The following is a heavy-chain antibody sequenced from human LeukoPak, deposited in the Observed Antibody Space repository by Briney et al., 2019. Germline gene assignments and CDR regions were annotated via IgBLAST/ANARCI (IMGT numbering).Heavy chain of an antibody. CDR1: GYTFTAYY. J-gene: IGHJ3*01. CDR3: GRVDSGHDYGPS. CDR2: INPNSGDT. Sequence: ASVKVSCKASGYTFTAYYMHWVRQVPGQGLEWMGRINPNSGDTDYAQKFQGRVIMTRDTSISTAYMEVSRLRSDDTAVYYCGRVDSGHDYGPSWGQGTTVTVSS. D-gene: IGHD5-12*01. V-gene: IGHV1-2*06.